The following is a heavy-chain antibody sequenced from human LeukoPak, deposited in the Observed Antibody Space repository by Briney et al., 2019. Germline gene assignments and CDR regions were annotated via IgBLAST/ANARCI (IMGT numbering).Heavy chain of an antibody. CDR2: ISSSGSTI. CDR3: AREGGYSYGHTYYYYYYGMDV. D-gene: IGHD5-18*01. J-gene: IGHJ6*04. Sequence: GGSLRLSCAASGFTFSSYEMNWARQAPGKGLEWVSYISSSGSTIYYADSVKGRFTISRDNAKNSLYLQMNSLRAEDTAVYYCAREGGYSYGHTYYYYYYGMDVWGKGTTVTVSS. V-gene: IGHV3-48*03. CDR1: GFTFSSYE.